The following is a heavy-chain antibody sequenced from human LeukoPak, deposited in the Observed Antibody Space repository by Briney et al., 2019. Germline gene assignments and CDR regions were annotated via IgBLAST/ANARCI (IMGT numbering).Heavy chain of an antibody. CDR2: MYYSGRT. CDR3: ARGSDYGDY. V-gene: IGHV4-59*01. J-gene: IGHJ4*02. Sequence: PSETLSLTCTVSGGSISSYYWSWIRQPPGKGLEWIGYMYYSGRTNYNPSLKSRVAISINTSKNQFSLRLSSVTAADTAVYYYARGSDYGDYWGQGTLVTVSS. D-gene: IGHD3-3*01. CDR1: GGSISSYY.